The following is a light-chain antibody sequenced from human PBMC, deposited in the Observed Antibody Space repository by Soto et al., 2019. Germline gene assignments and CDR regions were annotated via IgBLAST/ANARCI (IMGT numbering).Light chain of an antibody. V-gene: IGKV1-27*01. CDR1: QDISTS. Sequence: GDRVTITCRASQDISTSLAWYQQKPGKVPNLLIYGASTLQSGVPSRFSGSGSGTDFTLTISRLEPEDFAVYYCQHFGGTTFTFGQGTRLEIK. J-gene: IGKJ5*01. CDR3: QHFGGTTFT. CDR2: GAS.